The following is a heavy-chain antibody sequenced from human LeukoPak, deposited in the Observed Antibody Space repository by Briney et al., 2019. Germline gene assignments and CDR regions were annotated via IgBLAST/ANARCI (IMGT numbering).Heavy chain of an antibody. Sequence: SETLSLTCTVSGGSIKSHFWSWVRQPPGKRLEWIGYIFRSGSTNYSPSLKSRVTISVDTSKNQFSLKLSSVTAADTAVYYCARDRQDIAFDIWGQGTMVTVSS. CDR1: GGSIKSHF. CDR3: ARDRQDIAFDI. V-gene: IGHV4-59*11. J-gene: IGHJ3*02. D-gene: IGHD2-15*01. CDR2: IFRSGST.